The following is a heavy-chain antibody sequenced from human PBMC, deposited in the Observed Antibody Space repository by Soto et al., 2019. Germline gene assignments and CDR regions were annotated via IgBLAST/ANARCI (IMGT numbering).Heavy chain of an antibody. CDR1: GFTFSSYA. J-gene: IGHJ6*02. CDR3: AKDGVYYGMDV. V-gene: IGHV3-9*01. Sequence: PGGSLRLSWAASGFTFSSYAMHWVRQAPGKGLEWVSGISWNSGSIAYADSVKGRFTISRDNAKNSLYLQMNSLRAEDTALYYCAKDGVYYGMDVWGQGTTVTVSS. CDR2: ISWNSGSI.